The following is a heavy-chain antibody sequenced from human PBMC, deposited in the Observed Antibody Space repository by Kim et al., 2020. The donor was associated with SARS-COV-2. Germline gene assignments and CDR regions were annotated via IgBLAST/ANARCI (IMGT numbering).Heavy chain of an antibody. CDR2: ITGDGSEK. J-gene: IGHJ4*02. CDR3: AKIRRTEPDVY. CDR1: GFTFSSYW. D-gene: IGHD2-21*02. V-gene: IGHV3-7*01. Sequence: GGSLRLSCAASGFTFSSYWMTWVRQARGKGLEWVASITGDGSEKKYVESVKGRFTISRDNGKNSVYLQMNTLRAEDTAIYYCAKIRRTEPDVYWGQGTLVTVSS.